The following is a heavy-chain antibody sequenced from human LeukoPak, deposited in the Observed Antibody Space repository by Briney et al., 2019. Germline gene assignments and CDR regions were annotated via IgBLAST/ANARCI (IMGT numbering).Heavy chain of an antibody. J-gene: IGHJ4*02. D-gene: IGHD1-20*01. CDR3: AKGSYNWNDRPIDY. CDR1: GFTFSSYA. CDR2: ISGSGGST. Sequence: PGGSLRLSCAASGFTFSSYAMSWVRQAPGKGLEWVSAISGSGGSTYYADSVKGRFTISRDNSKNTLYLQMNSLRAEDTAVYYCAKGSYNWNDRPIDYWGQGTLVTVSS. V-gene: IGHV3-23*01.